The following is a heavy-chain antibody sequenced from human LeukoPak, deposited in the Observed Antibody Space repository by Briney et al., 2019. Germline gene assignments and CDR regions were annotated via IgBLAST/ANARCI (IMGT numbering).Heavy chain of an antibody. V-gene: IGHV4-59*02. CDR1: GGSVGSYN. CDR2: IYYSGST. CDR3: ARVERQWPTFKYYFEY. J-gene: IGHJ4*02. Sequence: SDPLSLTCTVSGGSVGSYNWSGIPQPPAEGVECIVDIYYSGSTNYNPSLKSRVTISVDTSKNQFSLKLSSVTTADTAVYDCARVERQWPTFKYYFEYWGRGTRVTVSS. D-gene: IGHD6-19*01.